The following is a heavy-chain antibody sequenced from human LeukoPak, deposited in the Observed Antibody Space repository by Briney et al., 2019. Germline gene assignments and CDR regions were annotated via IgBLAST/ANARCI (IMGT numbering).Heavy chain of an antibody. Sequence: SETQSLTCTVSGGSISSSHYYWCWIRQPPGKGLEWVASIFYSGITYYNSSLKSRVTISLDTSKNHFSLKLSTVTAADTAVYYCATSVGGTTSRPVGSFDSWGQGTLVTVSS. CDR2: IFYSGIT. V-gene: IGHV4-39*02. J-gene: IGHJ5*01. CDR1: GGSISSSHYY. D-gene: IGHD3-16*01. CDR3: ATSVGGTTSRPVGSFDS.